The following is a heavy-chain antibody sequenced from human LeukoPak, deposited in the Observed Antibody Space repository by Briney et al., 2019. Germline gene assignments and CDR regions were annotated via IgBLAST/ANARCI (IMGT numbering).Heavy chain of an antibody. D-gene: IGHD5-12*01. CDR1: GYTFTSYG. Sequence: ASVKVSCKASGYTFTSYGISWVRQAPGKGLEWMGWISGYNGNTNYAQKLQGRVTMTTDTSTSIVYMELRSLRSDDTAVYYCARVRGLATVPDYWGQGTLVTVSS. CDR3: ARVRGLATVPDY. J-gene: IGHJ4*02. V-gene: IGHV1-18*01. CDR2: ISGYNGNT.